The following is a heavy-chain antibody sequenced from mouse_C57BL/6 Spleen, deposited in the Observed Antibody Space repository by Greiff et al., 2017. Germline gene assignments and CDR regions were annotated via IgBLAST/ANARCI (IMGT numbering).Heavy chain of an antibody. D-gene: IGHD3-3*01. V-gene: IGHV1-15*01. J-gene: IGHJ4*01. CDR2: IDPETGGT. CDR1: GYTFTDYE. CDR3: TGDGDYAMDY. Sequence: QVQLQQSGAELVRPGASVTLSCKASGYTFTDYEMHWVKQTPVHGLEWIGAIDPETGGTAYNQKFKGKAILTADKSSSTAYMELRSLTSEDSAVYYCTGDGDYAMDYWGQGTSGTVSS.